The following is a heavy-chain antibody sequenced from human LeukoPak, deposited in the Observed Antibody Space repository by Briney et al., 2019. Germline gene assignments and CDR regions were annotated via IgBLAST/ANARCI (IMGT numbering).Heavy chain of an antibody. CDR1: GFTFSSYA. CDR3: AKDLTPGGSAFDI. CDR2: ISYDGSNK. J-gene: IGHJ3*02. Sequence: GRSLRLSCAASGFTFSSYAMHRVRQAPGKGLEWVAVISYDGSNKYYADSVKGRFTISRDNSKNTLYLQMNSLRAEDTAVYYCAKDLTPGGSAFDIWGQGTMVTVSS. D-gene: IGHD2-15*01. V-gene: IGHV3-30*04.